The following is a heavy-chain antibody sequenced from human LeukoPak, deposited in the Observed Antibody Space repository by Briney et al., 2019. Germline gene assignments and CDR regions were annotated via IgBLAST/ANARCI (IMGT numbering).Heavy chain of an antibody. Sequence: GGSLRLSCAASGFTFSSYAMSWVRQAPGKGLEWVSAISGSGGSTYYADSVRGRFTISRDNSKNTLYLQMNSLRAEDTAVYYFAKDTGGHDPSYFDYWGQGTLVTVSS. CDR1: GFTFSSYA. CDR3: AKDTGGHDPSYFDY. V-gene: IGHV3-23*01. CDR2: ISGSGGST. J-gene: IGHJ4*02. D-gene: IGHD2-8*02.